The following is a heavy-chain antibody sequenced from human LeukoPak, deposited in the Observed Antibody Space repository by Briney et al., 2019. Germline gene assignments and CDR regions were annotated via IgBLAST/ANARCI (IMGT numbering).Heavy chain of an antibody. Sequence: GGSLRLSCAASGFTFSSYWMHWVRQAPGKGLVWVSRINTDGSSTSYADSVKGRFTISRDNAKNTLYLQMNSLRAEDTAVYYCARVVRDGYNWMTDYWGQGTLVTVSS. CDR3: ARVVRDGYNWMTDY. CDR1: GFTFSSYW. D-gene: IGHD5-24*01. V-gene: IGHV3-74*01. CDR2: INTDGSST. J-gene: IGHJ4*02.